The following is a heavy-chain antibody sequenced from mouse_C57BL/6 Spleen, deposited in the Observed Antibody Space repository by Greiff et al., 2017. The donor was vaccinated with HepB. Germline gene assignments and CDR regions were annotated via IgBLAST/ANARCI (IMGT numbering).Heavy chain of an antibody. CDR1: GFNIKDYY. D-gene: IGHD1-1*01. CDR3: ARSYYYGSSYDYYAMDY. J-gene: IGHJ4*01. V-gene: IGHV14-2*01. CDR2: IDPEDGET. Sequence: VQLKESGAELVKPGASVKLSCTASGFNIKDYYMHWVKQRTEQGLEWIGRIDPEDGETKYAPKFQGKATITADTSSHTAYLQLSSLTSEDTAVYYCARSYYYGSSYDYYAMDYWGQGTSVTVSS.